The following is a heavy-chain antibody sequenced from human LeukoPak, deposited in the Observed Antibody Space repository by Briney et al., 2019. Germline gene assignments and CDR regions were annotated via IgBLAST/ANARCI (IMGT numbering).Heavy chain of an antibody. CDR3: ARYGGVAAAGWFDP. V-gene: IGHV1-69*13. CDR2: IIPIFGTA. J-gene: IGHJ5*02. Sequence: ASVKVSCKASGGIFSSYAISWVRQAPGQGLEWMGGIIPIFGTANYAQKFQGRVTITADESTSTAYMELSSLRSEDTAVYYCARYGGVAAAGWFDPWGQGTLVTVSS. D-gene: IGHD4-23*01. CDR1: GGIFSSYA.